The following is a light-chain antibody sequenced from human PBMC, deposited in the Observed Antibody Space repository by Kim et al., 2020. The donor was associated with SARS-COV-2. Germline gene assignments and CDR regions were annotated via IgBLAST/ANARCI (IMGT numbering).Light chain of an antibody. CDR2: SGS. CDR1: QSVSSNS. J-gene: IGKJ4*01. Sequence: LSPGERATLSCGASQSVSSNSLAWYQQKPGQAPRLLIYSGSSRASGTPDRVGGSGSGTDFTLTISRLEPEDFAMYYCQQSASLPLTFGGGTRVEI. CDR3: QQSASLPLT. V-gene: IGKV3-20*01.